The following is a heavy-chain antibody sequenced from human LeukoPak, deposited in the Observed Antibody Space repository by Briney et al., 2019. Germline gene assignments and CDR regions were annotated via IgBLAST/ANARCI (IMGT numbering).Heavy chain of an antibody. CDR1: GGSFSGYY. V-gene: IGHV4-31*11. CDR2: IYYSGST. CDR3: ARDGAAAGKYYFDY. D-gene: IGHD6-13*01. J-gene: IGHJ4*02. Sequence: PSETLSLTCAVYGGSFSGYYWSWIRQHPGKGLEWIGYIYYSGSTYYNPSLKSRVTISVDTSKNQFSLKLSSVTAADTAVYYCARDGAAAGKYYFDYWGQGTLVTVSS.